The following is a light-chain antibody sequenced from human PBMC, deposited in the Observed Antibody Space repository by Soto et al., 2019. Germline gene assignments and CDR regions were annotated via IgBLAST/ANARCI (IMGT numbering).Light chain of an antibody. Sequence: DVVMTQSPLSLSVTLGQPASISCRSSQSLVYSDGNTYLTWLQQRPGQSPRPLIYRVSERDSGVPDRFSGSGSGNDITLTICRAEAGDVGVYYCIQGTSWPWTFGQGTKVEIK. CDR2: RVS. J-gene: IGKJ1*01. CDR3: IQGTSWPWT. V-gene: IGKV2-30*01. CDR1: QSLVYSDGNTY.